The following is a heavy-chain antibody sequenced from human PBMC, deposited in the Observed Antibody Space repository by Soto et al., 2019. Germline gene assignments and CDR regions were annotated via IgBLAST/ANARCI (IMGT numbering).Heavy chain of an antibody. V-gene: IGHV4-30-2*01. CDR2: IYYSGST. D-gene: IGHD4-4*01. Sequence: QLQLQESGSGVVKPSQTLSLRCSVSGDSISGDGFSWNWIRQPPGKGLEWIGYIYYSGSTYYNPFLQSRVTISVGSSKKQFSLKMTSVTAPDTAVYFCARGVSNTFDYWGQGALVTVSS. CDR3: ARGVSNTFDY. CDR1: GDSISGDGFS. J-gene: IGHJ4*02.